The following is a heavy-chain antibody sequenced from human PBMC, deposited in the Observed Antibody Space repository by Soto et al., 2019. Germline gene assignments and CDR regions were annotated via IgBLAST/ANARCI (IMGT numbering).Heavy chain of an antibody. D-gene: IGHD2-2*01. Sequence: EVQLAESGGGLVQPGGSLKLSCAASGFIFSGSAMHWVRQASGKGLEWVGRIRTRPNNFATEYGESVKGRFTISRDDSGNTTYRKMKALKPEAPAGNYGPSPLGNGTNTAPSRPVAVWGKGTTVTVSS. CDR1: GFIFSGSA. V-gene: IGHV3-73*01. J-gene: IGHJ6*04. CDR3: PSPLGNGTNTAPSRPVAV. CDR2: IRTRPNNFAT.